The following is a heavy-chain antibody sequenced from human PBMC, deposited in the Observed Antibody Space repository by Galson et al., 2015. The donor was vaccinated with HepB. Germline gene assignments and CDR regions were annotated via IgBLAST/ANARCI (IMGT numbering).Heavy chain of an antibody. CDR1: GFTFSSYG. J-gene: IGHJ4*02. Sequence: SLRLSCAASGFTFSSYGMHWVRQAPGKGLEWVAVISYDGSNKYYADSVKGRFTISRDNSKNTLYLQVNSLRAEDTAVYYCVVEVYWGQGTLVTVSS. CDR2: ISYDGSNK. CDR3: VVEVY. D-gene: IGHD2-15*01. V-gene: IGHV3-30*03.